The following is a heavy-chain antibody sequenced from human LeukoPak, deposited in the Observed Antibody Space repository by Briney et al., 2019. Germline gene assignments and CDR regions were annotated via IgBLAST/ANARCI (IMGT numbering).Heavy chain of an antibody. Sequence: MHWVRQAPGKGLEWMGGFDPEDGETIYAQKFKGRVTITEDTDTDTDYMEVSRLRSDDTAVYYCARGQAGTPSYYFDYWGQGTLVTVSS. CDR3: ARGQAGTPSYYFDY. V-gene: IGHV1-24*01. D-gene: IGHD6-19*01. J-gene: IGHJ4*02. CDR2: FDPEDGET.